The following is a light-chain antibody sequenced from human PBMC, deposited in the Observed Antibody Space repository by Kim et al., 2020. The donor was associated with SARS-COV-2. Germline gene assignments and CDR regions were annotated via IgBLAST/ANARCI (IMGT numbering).Light chain of an antibody. CDR3: LQHNTYPIT. V-gene: IGKV1-17*01. J-gene: IGKJ5*01. CDR1: QDIRND. Sequence: ASVGDRVTITCRERQDIRNDLGWYQQNPGRAPKRLIYGASSLQSGVPSRFSGSGSGTEFTLTISSLQPEDCATYVCLQHNTYPITFGQGKRLEIK. CDR2: GAS.